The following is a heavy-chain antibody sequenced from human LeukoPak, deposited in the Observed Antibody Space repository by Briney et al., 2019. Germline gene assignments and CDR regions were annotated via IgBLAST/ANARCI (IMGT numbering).Heavy chain of an antibody. CDR2: MNPNSGNT. J-gene: IGHJ3*02. D-gene: IGHD3-22*01. Sequence: GASVKVSCKASGYTFTSYDINWVRRATGQGLEWMGWMNPNSGNTGYAQKFQGRVTMTRNTSISTAYMELSSLRSEDTAVYYCARFYYDSTPSAFDIWGQGTMVTVSS. CDR1: GYTFTSYD. CDR3: ARFYYDSTPSAFDI. V-gene: IGHV1-8*01.